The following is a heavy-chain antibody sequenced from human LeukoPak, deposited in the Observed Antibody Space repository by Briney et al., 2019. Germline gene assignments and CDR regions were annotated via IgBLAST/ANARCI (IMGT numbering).Heavy chain of an antibody. D-gene: IGHD6-13*01. V-gene: IGHV1-69*13. CDR1: GGTFSRYA. J-gene: IGHJ5*02. CDR3: ARDNSIAAAGRSWFDP. CDR2: IIPIFGTA. Sequence: SVKVSCKASGGTFSRYAISWVRQAPGQGLEWMGGIIPIFGTANYAQKSQGGVTITADESTSTAYMELSSLRSEDTAVYYCARDNSIAAAGRSWFDPWGQGTLVTVSS.